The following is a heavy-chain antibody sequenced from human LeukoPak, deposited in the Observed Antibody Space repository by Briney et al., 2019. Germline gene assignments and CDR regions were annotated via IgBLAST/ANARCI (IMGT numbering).Heavy chain of an antibody. Sequence: PSETLSLTCTVSGGSISSYYWSWIRQPPGKGLEWIGYIYYSGSTNYNPSLKSRVTISVDTSKNQFSLKLSSVTAADTAVYYCARAYGSGSAAFDYWGQGTLVTVSS. CDR2: IYYSGST. V-gene: IGHV4-59*01. D-gene: IGHD3-10*01. J-gene: IGHJ4*02. CDR1: GGSISSYY. CDR3: ARAYGSGSAAFDY.